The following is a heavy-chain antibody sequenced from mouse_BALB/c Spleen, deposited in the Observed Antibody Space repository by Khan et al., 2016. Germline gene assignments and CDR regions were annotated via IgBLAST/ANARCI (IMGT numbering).Heavy chain of an antibody. J-gene: IGHJ3*01. CDR3: AIVFYDYDGFAY. V-gene: IGHV1-20*02. Sequence: VQLQQSGPELVKPGASVKISCKASGYSFTGYFINWVMQSHGKSLEWIGRINPYNGDTFYNQKFKGKATLTVDKSSRKAHMELRSLASEDSAVXYCAIVFYDYDGFAYWGQGTLVTVSA. CDR1: GYSFTGYF. CDR2: INPYNGDT. D-gene: IGHD2-4*01.